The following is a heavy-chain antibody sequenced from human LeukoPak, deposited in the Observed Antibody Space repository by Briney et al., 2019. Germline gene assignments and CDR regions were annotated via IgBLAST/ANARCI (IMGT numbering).Heavy chain of an antibody. CDR1: GGSFSGYY. J-gene: IGHJ4*02. V-gene: IGHV4-34*01. CDR2: INHSGST. Sequence: PSETLSLTCAVYGGSFSGYYWSWIRQPPGKGLEWIGEINHSGSTNYNPSLKSRVTISVDTSKNQFSLKLSSVTAADTAVYYCARDPKLELNLYYFDYWGQGTLVTVSS. CDR3: ARDPKLELNLYYFDY. D-gene: IGHD1-7*01.